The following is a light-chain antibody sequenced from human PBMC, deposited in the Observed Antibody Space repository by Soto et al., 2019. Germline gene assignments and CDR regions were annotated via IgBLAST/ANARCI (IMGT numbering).Light chain of an antibody. CDR2: EGS. J-gene: IGLJ1*01. CDR3: CSYAGSSTFPYV. V-gene: IGLV2-23*03. Sequence: QSVLTQPASVSGSPGQSITISCTGTSSDVGSYNLVSWYQQHPGKAPKLMIYEGSKRPSGVSNRFSGSKSGNTASLTISGLQAEGEADYYCCSYAGSSTFPYVFGTGTKDT. CDR1: SSDVGSYNL.